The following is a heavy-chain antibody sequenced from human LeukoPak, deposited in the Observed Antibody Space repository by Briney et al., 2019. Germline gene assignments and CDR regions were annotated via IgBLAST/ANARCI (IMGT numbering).Heavy chain of an antibody. V-gene: IGHV4-61*01. CDR3: ASTSNSALGVPYFDH. D-gene: IGHD2-8*01. CDR2: MFYSEST. CDR1: GSSVSDRHCY. J-gene: IGHJ4*02. Sequence: GTLSLTCRVSGSSVSDRHCYWIWIPQPPGKGLEWLDYMFYSESTKYNPSRKSRVTISVDKSKNQFSLHMSSVTAADTAVCYCASTSNSALGVPYFDHWGQGSLVTVSS.